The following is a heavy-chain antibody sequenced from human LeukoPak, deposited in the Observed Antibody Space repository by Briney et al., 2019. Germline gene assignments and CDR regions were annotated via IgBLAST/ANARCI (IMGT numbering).Heavy chain of an antibody. Sequence: PGGALRLSCAASGFTFNIYGMTWVRQASGKGLEWVSGISASGSSTYYADSVKGRFTISRDNSKNTLYLQMNRLRAEDTALYYCAKSWGGMRLPPDYWGQGTLVTVSS. CDR1: GFTFNIYG. CDR2: ISASGSST. J-gene: IGHJ4*02. D-gene: IGHD2-21*01. V-gene: IGHV3-23*01. CDR3: AKSWGGMRLPPDY.